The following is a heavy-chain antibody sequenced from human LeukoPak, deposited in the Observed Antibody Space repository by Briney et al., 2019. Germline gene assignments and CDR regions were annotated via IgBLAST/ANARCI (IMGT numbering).Heavy chain of an antibody. Sequence: ASVKVSCKASGYTFTTYDINWVRQATGQGLEWMGWMNPNSGNTGYAQKLQGRVTMTTDTSTSTAYMELRSLRSDDTAVYYCARSLLVAVAGKIRDDAFDIWGQGTMVTVSS. D-gene: IGHD6-19*01. V-gene: IGHV1-8*01. CDR2: MNPNSGNT. CDR1: GYTFTTYD. CDR3: ARSLLVAVAGKIRDDAFDI. J-gene: IGHJ3*02.